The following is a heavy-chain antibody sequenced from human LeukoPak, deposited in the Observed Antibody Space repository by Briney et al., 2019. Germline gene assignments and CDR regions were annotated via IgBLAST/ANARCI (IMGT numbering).Heavy chain of an antibody. CDR3: AKGDRRYCSSTSCYGSDY. CDR2: ISYDGSNK. Sequence: GGSLRLSCAASGFTFSSYGMHWVRQAAGKGLEWVAVISYDGSNKYYADSVKGRFTISRDNSKNTLYLQMNSLRAEDTAVYYCAKGDRRYCSSTSCYGSDYWGQGTLVTVSS. J-gene: IGHJ4*02. V-gene: IGHV3-30*18. D-gene: IGHD2-2*01. CDR1: GFTFSSYG.